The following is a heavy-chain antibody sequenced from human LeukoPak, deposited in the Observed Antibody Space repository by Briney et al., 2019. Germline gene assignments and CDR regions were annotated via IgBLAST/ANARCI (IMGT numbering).Heavy chain of an antibody. CDR1: GFTFSDYY. CDR3: ARGRYCSGGTCYDHTSYWYFDL. J-gene: IGHJ2*01. V-gene: IGHV3-11*04. Sequence: GGSLRLSCAASGFTFSDYYMSWIRQAPGKGLEWVSYISSSGSTIYYADSVKGRFTISRDNAKNSLYLQMNSLRAEDTAVYYCARGRYCSGGTCYDHTSYWYFDLWGRGTLVSVSS. CDR2: ISSSGSTI. D-gene: IGHD2-15*01.